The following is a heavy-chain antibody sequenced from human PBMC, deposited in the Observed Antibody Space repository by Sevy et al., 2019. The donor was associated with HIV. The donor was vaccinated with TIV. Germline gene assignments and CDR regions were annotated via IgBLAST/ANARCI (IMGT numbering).Heavy chain of an antibody. Sequence: GGSLRLSCAASGFTFSSYSMNWVRQAPGKGLEWVSSISSSSSYIYYADPVKGRFTISRDNAKNSLYLQMNSLRAEDTAVYYCAREGGGYYYDSSGYDDAFDIWGQGTMVTVSS. J-gene: IGHJ3*02. V-gene: IGHV3-21*01. D-gene: IGHD3-22*01. CDR2: ISSSSSYI. CDR1: GFTFSSYS. CDR3: AREGGGYYYDSSGYDDAFDI.